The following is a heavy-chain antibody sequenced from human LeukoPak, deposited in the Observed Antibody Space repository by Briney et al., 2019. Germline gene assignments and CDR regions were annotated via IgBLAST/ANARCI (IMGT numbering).Heavy chain of an antibody. Sequence: ASVKVSCKASGYTFTGYYMHWVRQAPGQGLEWMGWINPNGGGTNYAQKFQGRVTMTRDTSISTAYMELSRLRSDDTAVYYCARSYGYSSGWYGAYYFDYWGQGTLVTVSS. V-gene: IGHV1-2*02. CDR3: ARSYGYSSGWYGAYYFDY. J-gene: IGHJ4*02. D-gene: IGHD6-19*01. CDR2: INPNGGGT. CDR1: GYTFTGYY.